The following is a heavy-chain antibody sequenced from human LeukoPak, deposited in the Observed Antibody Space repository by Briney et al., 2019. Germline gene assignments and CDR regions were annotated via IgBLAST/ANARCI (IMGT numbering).Heavy chain of an antibody. CDR1: EFSVSTYG. CDR3: AKGRYSSSWAPLDP. V-gene: IGHV3-23*05. CDR2: INTIGNKI. Sequence: GSLRLSCSASEFSVSTYGMNWVRQAPGRGLEWVASINTIGNKIYYGDSVKGRFTISRDNSKNTLSLQMNNLRVEDTAIYYCAKGRYSSSWAPLDPWGQGTLVTVSS. J-gene: IGHJ5*02. D-gene: IGHD4-11*01.